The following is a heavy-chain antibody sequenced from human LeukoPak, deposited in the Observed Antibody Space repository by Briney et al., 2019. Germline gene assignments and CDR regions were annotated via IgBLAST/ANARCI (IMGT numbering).Heavy chain of an antibody. CDR3: ARDRRSVTTYNWFDP. Sequence: ASVKVSCKASVGTISRSAISWAPQAPGQSLEWMGWISAYNGNTNYAQKLQGRVTMTTDTSTSTAYMELRSLRSDDTAVYYCARDRRSVTTYNWFDPWGQGTLVTVSS. CDR1: VGTISRSA. D-gene: IGHD4-17*01. CDR2: ISAYNGNT. J-gene: IGHJ5*02. V-gene: IGHV1-18*01.